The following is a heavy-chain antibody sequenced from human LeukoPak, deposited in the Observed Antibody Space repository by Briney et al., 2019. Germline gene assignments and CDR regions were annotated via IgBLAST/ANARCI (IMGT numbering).Heavy chain of an antibody. J-gene: IGHJ4*02. CDR2: ISSSGSTI. Sequence: SGGSLRLSCAASGFTFSSYEMNWVHQAPGKGLEWVSYISSSGSTIYYADSVKGRFTISRDNAKNSLYLQMNSLRAEDTAVYYCARAPLPWTYCSSTSCQYFDYWGQGTLVTVSS. CDR3: ARAPLPWTYCSSTSCQYFDY. V-gene: IGHV3-48*03. D-gene: IGHD2-2*01. CDR1: GFTFSSYE.